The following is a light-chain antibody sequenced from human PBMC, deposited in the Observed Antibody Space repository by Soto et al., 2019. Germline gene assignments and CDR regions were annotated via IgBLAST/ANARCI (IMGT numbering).Light chain of an antibody. V-gene: IGLV2-14*01. CDR3: TSYTSYSTPDV. J-gene: IGLJ1*01. Sequence: QSALTQPASVSGSPGQSITISCTGTSSDVGGYNYVSWYQQHPDKAPKLMIYEVSNRPSGVSNRFSGSKSGHTASLTISGLQSEDEADYFCTSYTSYSTPDVCGTGTKVTVL. CDR1: SSDVGGYNY. CDR2: EVS.